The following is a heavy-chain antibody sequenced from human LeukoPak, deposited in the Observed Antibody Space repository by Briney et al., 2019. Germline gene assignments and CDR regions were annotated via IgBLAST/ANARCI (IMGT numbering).Heavy chain of an antibody. V-gene: IGHV3-33*06. CDR1: GFTFSGSA. D-gene: IGHD6-6*01. J-gene: IGHJ4*02. Sequence: PGGSLRLSCAASGFTFSGSAMHWVRQAPGKGLEWVAVIWYDGSNKYYADSVKGRFTISRDNSKNTLYLQMNSLRAEDTAVYYCAKDRRYSSSSGLDYWGQGTLVTVSS. CDR2: IWYDGSNK. CDR3: AKDRRYSSSSGLDY.